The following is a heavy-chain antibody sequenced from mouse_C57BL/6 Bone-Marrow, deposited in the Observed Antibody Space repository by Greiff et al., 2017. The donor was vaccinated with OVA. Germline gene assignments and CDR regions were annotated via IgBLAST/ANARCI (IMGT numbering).Heavy chain of an antibody. D-gene: IGHD1-1*01. V-gene: IGHV3-3*01. CDR1: GFSINSDCY. Sequence: VQLKQSGPSLVRPSQTLSLTCTVTGFSINSDCYWIWIRQFPGNKLEYIGYTFYSGITYYNPSLESRTYITRDTSKNQFSLKLSSVTTEDTATYYCARERRYYGSDHHYYAMDYWGQGTSVTVSS. CDR3: ARERRYYGSDHHYYAMDY. CDR2: TFYSGIT. J-gene: IGHJ4*01.